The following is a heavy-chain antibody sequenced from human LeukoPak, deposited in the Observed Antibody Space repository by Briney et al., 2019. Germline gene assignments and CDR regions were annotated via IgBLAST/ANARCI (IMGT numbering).Heavy chain of an antibody. CDR2: IGGNGDTS. J-gene: IGHJ4*02. V-gene: IGHV3-64*02. D-gene: IGHD5-18*01. CDR1: GFTFYNYA. Sequence: PGESLRLSCVASGFTFYNYAMHWVRQAPGKGLEYVSAIGGNGDTSYYADSVKGRFTISRDNSKNTVYLQLGSLRTEDMAVYYCATRHEYSYPYWGQGTLVTVSS. CDR3: ATRHEYSYPY.